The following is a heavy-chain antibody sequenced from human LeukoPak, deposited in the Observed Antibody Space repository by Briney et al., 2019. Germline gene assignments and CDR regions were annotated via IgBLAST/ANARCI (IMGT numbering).Heavy chain of an antibody. CDR3: ARPGYCSTTSCSAIDY. J-gene: IGHJ4*02. Sequence: TGESPKISCKGSGYIFSTYWIGWVRQMPGKGLEWMGIIYPGDSDTRYSPSFQGRVTISADKSISTAFLHWSSLKASDTAMYYCARPGYCSTTSCSAIDYWGQGTLVTVSS. CDR2: IYPGDSDT. V-gene: IGHV5-51*01. CDR1: GYIFSTYW. D-gene: IGHD2-2*01.